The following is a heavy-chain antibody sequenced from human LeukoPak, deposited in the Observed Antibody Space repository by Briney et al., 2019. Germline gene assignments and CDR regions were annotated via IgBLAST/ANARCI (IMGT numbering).Heavy chain of an antibody. CDR1: GFTFSNYA. Sequence: GGSLRLSCAASGFTFSNYAMNWVRQAPGKGLEWVSAISGSGGSTDYTDSVKGRFTISRDNSNNTPYLQMNSLRAEDTAVYYCAKGSGYGSGWYYFDYWGRGTLVTVSS. J-gene: IGHJ4*02. CDR3: AKGSGYGSGWYYFDY. V-gene: IGHV3-23*01. D-gene: IGHD6-19*01. CDR2: ISGSGGST.